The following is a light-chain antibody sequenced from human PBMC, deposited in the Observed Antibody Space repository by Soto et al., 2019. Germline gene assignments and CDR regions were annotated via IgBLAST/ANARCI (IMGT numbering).Light chain of an antibody. V-gene: IGLV2-14*01. CDR3: SSYTSSSTVV. CDR2: EVS. J-gene: IGLJ2*01. CDR1: SSDVGGYNY. Sequence: QPVLTQPASVSGSPGQSITISCTGTSSDVGGYNYVSWYQQHPGKAPKLMIYEVSNRPSGVSNRFSGSKSGNTASLTISGLQAEDEAYYYCSSYTSSSTVVFGGGTKLTVL.